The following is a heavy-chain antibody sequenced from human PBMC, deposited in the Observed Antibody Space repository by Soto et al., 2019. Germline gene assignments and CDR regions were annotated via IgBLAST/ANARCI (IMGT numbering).Heavy chain of an antibody. D-gene: IGHD4-17*01. Sequence: QVQLQESGPGLVKPSETLSLTCTVSGGSVSSGSYYWSWIRQPPGKGLEWFGYIYYSRSTNYNPPLRSRVTISVDTSKNQFSLKLSSVTAADTAVYYWARSKKVDYGGTSGYYFDYWGQGTLVSVSS. CDR1: GGSVSSGSYY. CDR2: IYYSRST. V-gene: IGHV4-61*01. CDR3: ARSKKVDYGGTSGYYFDY. J-gene: IGHJ4*02.